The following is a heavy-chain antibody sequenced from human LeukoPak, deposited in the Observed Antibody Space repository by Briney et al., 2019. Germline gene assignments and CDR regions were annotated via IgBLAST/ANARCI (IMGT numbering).Heavy chain of an antibody. D-gene: IGHD6-19*01. V-gene: IGHV3-23*01. Sequence: PGGSLRLSCAASGFTFFSYGMSWVRQAPGKGLESVSTISGSGDSTYYADSVKGRFTISRDNSKNTLYLQMNSLRSEDTAVYYCARDRVGVGGNGWENWGQGTLVTVSS. CDR2: ISGSGDST. CDR3: ARDRVGVGGNGWEN. J-gene: IGHJ4*02. CDR1: GFTFFSYG.